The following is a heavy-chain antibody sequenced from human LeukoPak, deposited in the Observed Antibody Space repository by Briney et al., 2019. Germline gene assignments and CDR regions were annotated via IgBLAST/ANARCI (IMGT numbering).Heavy chain of an antibody. CDR1: GFTFSSYS. Sequence: GGSLRLSCAASGFTFSSYSMNWVRQAPGKGLEWVSSIRSSSSYIYYADSVKGRFTISRDNAKNSLYLQMNSLRAEDTAVYYCARVRAGRALDYWGQGTLVTVSS. CDR2: IRSSSSYI. J-gene: IGHJ4*02. CDR3: ARVRAGRALDY. V-gene: IGHV3-21*01. D-gene: IGHD6-19*01.